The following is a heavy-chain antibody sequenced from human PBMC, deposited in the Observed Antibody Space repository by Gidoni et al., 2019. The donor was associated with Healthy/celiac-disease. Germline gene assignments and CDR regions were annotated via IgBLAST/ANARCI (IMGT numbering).Heavy chain of an antibody. J-gene: IGHJ1*01. Sequence: QVQLVQSGAEVKKTGYSVKVSCKASGGTFSSYAISWVRQAPGQGLEWMGGIILIFGTANYAQKFQGRVTITADESTSTAYMELSSLRSEDTAVYYCARRRRSGPSPFQHWGQGTLVTVSS. CDR2: IILIFGTA. V-gene: IGHV1-69*01. D-gene: IGHD3-3*01. CDR3: ARRRRSGPSPFQH. CDR1: GGTFSSYA.